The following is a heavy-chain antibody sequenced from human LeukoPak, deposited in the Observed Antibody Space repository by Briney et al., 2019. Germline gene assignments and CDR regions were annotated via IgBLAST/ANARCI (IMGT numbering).Heavy chain of an antibody. CDR2: ISGSGGST. CDR3: AKEFSDYYDSSGYPQVGAFDI. J-gene: IGHJ3*02. D-gene: IGHD3-22*01. Sequence: GGSLRLSCAASGFTFSSYAMSWVRQAPGKGLEWVSAISGSGGSTYYADSVKGRFTISRDNSKNTLYLQMNSPRAEDTAVYYCAKEFSDYYDSSGYPQVGAFDIWGQGTMVTVSS. V-gene: IGHV3-23*01. CDR1: GFTFSSYA.